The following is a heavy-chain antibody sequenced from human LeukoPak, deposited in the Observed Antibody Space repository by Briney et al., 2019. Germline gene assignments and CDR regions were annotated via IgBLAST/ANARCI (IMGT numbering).Heavy chain of an antibody. CDR1: GGSISSGGYS. Sequence: TSETLSLTCAVSGGSISSGGYSWSWIRQPPGKGLEWIGYIYHSGSTYYNPSLKSRVTISVDRSKNQFSLKLSSVTAADTAVYYCARAGSGSGYLQYFDYWGQGTLVTVSS. CDR3: ARAGSGSGYLQYFDY. D-gene: IGHD3-10*01. CDR2: IYHSGST. V-gene: IGHV4-30-2*01. J-gene: IGHJ4*02.